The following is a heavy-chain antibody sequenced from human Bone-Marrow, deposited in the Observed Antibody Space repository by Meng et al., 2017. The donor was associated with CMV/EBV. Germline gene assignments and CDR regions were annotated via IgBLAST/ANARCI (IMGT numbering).Heavy chain of an antibody. CDR3: ARNRGSLLQSAAAGTIGFDY. D-gene: IGHD6-13*01. CDR1: GYTFTSYG. Sequence: ASVKVSCKASGYTFTSYGISWVRQAPGQGLEWMGIINPSGGSTSYAQKFQGRVTMTRDTSTSTVYMELSSLRSEDTAVYYCARNRGSLLQSAAAGTIGFDYWGQGTRVTVSS. J-gene: IGHJ4*02. CDR2: INPSGGST. V-gene: IGHV1-46*01.